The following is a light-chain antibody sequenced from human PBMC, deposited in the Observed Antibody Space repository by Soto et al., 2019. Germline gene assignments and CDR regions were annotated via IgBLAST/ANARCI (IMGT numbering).Light chain of an antibody. Sequence: EVFLTQSPFTLSLSPGERATLSCRASQSFRGLLAWYQQKPGQAPRLLIYDAYNRATGIPPRFSGSGSGTDFTLTISSLEPEDSAVYYCQQRHMWPITFGQGTRLEIK. J-gene: IGKJ5*01. CDR1: QSFRGL. CDR2: DAY. V-gene: IGKV3-11*01. CDR3: QQRHMWPIT.